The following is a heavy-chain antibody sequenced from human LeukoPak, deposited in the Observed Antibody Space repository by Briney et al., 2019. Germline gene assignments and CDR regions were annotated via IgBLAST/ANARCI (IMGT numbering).Heavy chain of an antibody. CDR3: ARPEEYCSGGSCYFWFDP. J-gene: IGHJ5*02. D-gene: IGHD2-15*01. CDR2: IYYSGST. V-gene: IGHV4-61*02. CDR1: GGSISSGSYY. Sequence: PSQTLSLTCTVSGGSISSGSYYWSWIRQPAGKGLEWIGRIYYSGSTYYNPSLKSRVTISVDTSKNQFSLKLSSVTAADTAVYYCARPEEYCSGGSCYFWFDPWGQGTLVTVSS.